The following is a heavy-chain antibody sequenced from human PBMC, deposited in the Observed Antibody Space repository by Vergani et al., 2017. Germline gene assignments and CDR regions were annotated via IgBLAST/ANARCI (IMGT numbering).Heavy chain of an antibody. V-gene: IGHV1-46*03. J-gene: IGHJ4*02. D-gene: IGHD3-9*01. CDR1: GYTFSNHY. CDR2: INPSGGHT. CDR3: ARGDYGILTGYRY. Sequence: QVQVVQSGAEVKKSGASVKVSCKTSGYTFSNHYMHWVRQAPGQGLEWMGIINPSGGHTNYAQKFPGRVTMTRDTYTSTVYMALSSLRSEDTAIYYCARGDYGILTGYRYWGQGALVTVSA.